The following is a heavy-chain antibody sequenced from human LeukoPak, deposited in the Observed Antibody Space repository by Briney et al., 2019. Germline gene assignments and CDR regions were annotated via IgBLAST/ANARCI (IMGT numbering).Heavy chain of an antibody. J-gene: IGHJ4*02. CDR2: IYYSGST. CDR3: ARTRRTYFDY. Sequence: SETLSLTCTVSGGSISSYYWSWIRQPPGKGLEWIGYIYYSGSTYYNPSLKSRVTISVDASKNQFSLKLSSVTAADTAVYYCARTRRTYFDYWGQGTLVTVSS. V-gene: IGHV4-59*06. CDR1: GGSISSYY.